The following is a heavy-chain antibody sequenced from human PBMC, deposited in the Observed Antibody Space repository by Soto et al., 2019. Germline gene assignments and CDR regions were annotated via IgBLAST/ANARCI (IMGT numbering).Heavy chain of an antibody. J-gene: IGHJ4*02. V-gene: IGHV3-21*01. D-gene: IGHD6-19*01. CDR1: GFTFSSYS. CDR2: ISSSSSYI. CDR3: ARDQDSSGWYGFDH. Sequence: GGSLRLSCAASGFTFSSYSMNWVRQAPGKGLEWVSSISSSSSYIYYADSVKGRFTISRDNAKNSLYLQMNSLRAEDTAVYYCARDQDSSGWYGFDHWGRGTLVTVSS.